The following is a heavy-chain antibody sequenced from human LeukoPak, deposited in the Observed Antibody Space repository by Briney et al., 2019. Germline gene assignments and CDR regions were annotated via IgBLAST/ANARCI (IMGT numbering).Heavy chain of an antibody. Sequence: GGSLRLSCAASGFTFSSYEMNWVRQAPGKGLEWVSYISSSGSTIYYADSVKGRFTISRDNAKNSLYLQMNSLRVEDTAVYYCARCTTGRTFGSLREIKRSREIDYWGQGTLVTVSS. V-gene: IGHV3-48*03. CDR1: GFTFSSYE. J-gene: IGHJ4*02. CDR2: ISSSGSTI. D-gene: IGHD1-1*01. CDR3: ARCTTGRTFGSLREIKRSREIDY.